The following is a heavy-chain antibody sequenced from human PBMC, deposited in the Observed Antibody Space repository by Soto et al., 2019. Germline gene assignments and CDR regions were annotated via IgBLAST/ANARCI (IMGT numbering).Heavy chain of an antibody. V-gene: IGHV1-69*12. CDR2: IIPIFGTA. CDR1: GGTFSSYT. J-gene: IGHJ6*02. D-gene: IGHD3-22*01. CDR3: ARQGESSGSYYYGMDV. Sequence: QVQLVQSGAEVKKPGSSVKVSCKASGGTFSSYTISWVRQAPGQGLEWMGGIIPIFGTANYAQRFQGRVTITAGESTSTAYMELSSLRSEDTAVYYCARQGESSGSYYYGMDVWGQGTTVIVSS.